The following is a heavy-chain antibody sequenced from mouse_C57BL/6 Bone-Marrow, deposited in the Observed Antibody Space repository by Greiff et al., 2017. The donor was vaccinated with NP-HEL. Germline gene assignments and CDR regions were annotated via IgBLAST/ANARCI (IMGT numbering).Heavy chain of an antibody. D-gene: IGHD1-1*01. J-gene: IGHJ2*01. CDR3: ARSHYGSLYYFDY. Sequence: QVQLQQPGAELVRPGTSVKLSCKASGYTFTSYWMHWVKQRPGQGLEWIGVIDPSDSYTNYNQKFKGKATLTADKSSSTAYMQLSSLTYEDSAVYYCARSHYGSLYYFDYWGQGTTLTVSS. CDR2: IDPSDSYT. CDR1: GYTFTSYW. V-gene: IGHV1-59*01.